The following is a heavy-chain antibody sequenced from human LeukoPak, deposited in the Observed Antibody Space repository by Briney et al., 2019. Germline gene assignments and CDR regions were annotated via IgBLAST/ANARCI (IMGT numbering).Heavy chain of an antibody. CDR2: IYPGDSDT. CDR1: GYSFTSYW. J-gene: IGHJ4*02. Sequence: GESLKISCKGSGYSFTSYWIGWVRQMPGKGLEWMGIIYPGDSDTRYSPSFQGQVTISADKSISTAYLQWSSLKASDTAMYYCARRNYYGSVETYYFDYWGQGTLVTVSS. V-gene: IGHV5-51*01. D-gene: IGHD3-10*01. CDR3: ARRNYYGSVETYYFDY.